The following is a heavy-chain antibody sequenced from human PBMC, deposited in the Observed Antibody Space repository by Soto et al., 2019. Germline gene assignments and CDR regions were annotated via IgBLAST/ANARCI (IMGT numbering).Heavy chain of an antibody. CDR1: GYTFTSYY. CDR3: ARDLGTDTAMVTPIY. D-gene: IGHD5-18*01. CDR2: INPSGGST. Sequence: GASVKVSCKASGYTFTSYYMHWVRQAPGQGLEWMGIINPSGGSTSYAQKFQGRVTMTRDTSTSTVYMELSSLRSEDTAVYYCARDLGTDTAMVTPIYWGQGTLVTVSS. J-gene: IGHJ4*02. V-gene: IGHV1-46*01.